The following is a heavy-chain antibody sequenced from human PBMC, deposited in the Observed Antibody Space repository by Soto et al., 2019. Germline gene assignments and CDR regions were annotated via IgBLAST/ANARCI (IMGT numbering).Heavy chain of an antibody. D-gene: IGHD3-9*01. CDR3: ARDYDIWGEDWFDP. Sequence: QVQLVQSGGEMKKPGASVKVSCKASGYTFTNFGISWVRQAPGQGPEWVGWISAYNDERNYAQKLRGRVIMTTDTSTSTAYMELRPLTSDDTAVYYCARDYDIWGEDWFDPWGQGSLVRVSS. V-gene: IGHV1-18*01. CDR1: GYTFTNFG. J-gene: IGHJ5*02. CDR2: ISAYNDER.